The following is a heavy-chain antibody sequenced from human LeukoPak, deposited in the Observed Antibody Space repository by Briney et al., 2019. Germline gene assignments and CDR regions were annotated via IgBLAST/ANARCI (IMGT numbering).Heavy chain of an antibody. V-gene: IGHV4-59*08. D-gene: IGHD4-17*01. Sequence: SETLSLTCSVSGGSISSYYWIWIRQPPGKGLEWIGYIYYSGSTNYNPSLKSRVTISVDTSKNQFSLKLNSVTAADTAVYYCATLGTTVTNPFDYWGQGILVTVSS. CDR3: ATLGTTVTNPFDY. CDR1: GGSISSYY. J-gene: IGHJ4*02. CDR2: IYYSGST.